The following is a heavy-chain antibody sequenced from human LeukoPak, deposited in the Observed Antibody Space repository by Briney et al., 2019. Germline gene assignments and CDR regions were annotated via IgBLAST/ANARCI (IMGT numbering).Heavy chain of an antibody. J-gene: IGHJ6*03. Sequence: ASVKVSCKACGGTFSSYAISWVRQAPGQGLEWMGGIIPIFGTANYAQKFQGRVTITADESTSTAYMELSSLRSEDTAVYYCARAGYYGSGSYTFYYYYYYMDVWGKGTTATVSS. D-gene: IGHD3-10*01. CDR3: ARAGYYGSGSYTFYYYYYYMDV. CDR1: GGTFSSYA. CDR2: IIPIFGTA. V-gene: IGHV1-69*01.